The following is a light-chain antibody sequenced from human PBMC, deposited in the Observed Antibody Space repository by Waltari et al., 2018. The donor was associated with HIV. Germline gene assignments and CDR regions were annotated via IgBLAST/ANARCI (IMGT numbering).Light chain of an antibody. CDR3: QSYDTTNHLI. J-gene: IGLJ2*01. Sequence: FMLTQPPPMSASPGPTVPTSCPRRTGPLPRHSVHWSPQPPPRAPPLLALADQQRPGGAPTTVVFEDTQRPSGVPERFSGSIDSSSNSASLTISGLKTEDEADYYCQSYDTTNHLIFGGGTKVTVL. V-gene: IGLV6-57*04. CDR2: EDT. CDR1: TGPLPRHS.